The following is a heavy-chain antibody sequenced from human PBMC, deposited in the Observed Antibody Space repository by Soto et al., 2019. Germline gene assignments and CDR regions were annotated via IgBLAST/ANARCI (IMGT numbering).Heavy chain of an antibody. CDR3: ARAGLRGVRFGELPDY. V-gene: IGHV4-39*01. Sequence: PSETLSLTCTVSGGSISSSSYYWGWIRQPPGKGLEWIGSIYYSGSTYYNPSLKSRVTISVDTSKNQFSLKLSSVTAADTAVYYCARAGLRGVRFGELPDYWGQGTLVTVSS. J-gene: IGHJ4*02. D-gene: IGHD3-10*01. CDR2: IYYSGST. CDR1: GGSISSSSYY.